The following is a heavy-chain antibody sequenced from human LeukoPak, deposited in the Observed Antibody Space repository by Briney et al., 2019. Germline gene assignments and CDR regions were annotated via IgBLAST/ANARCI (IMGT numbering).Heavy chain of an antibody. J-gene: IGHJ4*02. CDR2: IYYTGST. CDR1: GFTFSDHY. CDR3: AGERGPYYHYFDY. Sequence: GSLRLSCAASGFTFSDHYMDWVRQPPGKGLEWIGSIYYTGSTYYNPSLKSRVTISVDTSKNQFSLNLSSVTASDTAVYYCAGERGPYYHYFDYWGQGTLVTVSS. D-gene: IGHD1-26*01. V-gene: IGHV4-38-2*02.